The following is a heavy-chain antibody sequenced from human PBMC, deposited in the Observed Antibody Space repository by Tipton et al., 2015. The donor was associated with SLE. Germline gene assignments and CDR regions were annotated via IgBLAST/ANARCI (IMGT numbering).Heavy chain of an antibody. CDR2: ISSSSTYI. CDR3: ATVPHYDSSGYYLPEYFQH. Sequence: GLVKPSETLSLTCTVSGGSISSSSYYWGWIRQPPGKGLEWVSSISSSSTYIYYADSVKGRFTISRDNAKNSLYLQMNSLRAEDTAVYYCATVPHYDSSGYYLPEYFQHWGQGTLVTVSS. D-gene: IGHD3-22*01. CDR1: GGSISSSS. V-gene: IGHV3-21*01. J-gene: IGHJ1*01.